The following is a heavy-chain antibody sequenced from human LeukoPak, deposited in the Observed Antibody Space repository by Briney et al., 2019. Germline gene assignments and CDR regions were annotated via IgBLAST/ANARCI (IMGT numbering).Heavy chain of an antibody. CDR3: AKVQGIVGPSDY. CDR2: ISGSGGST. D-gene: IGHD1-26*01. J-gene: IGHJ4*02. Sequence: GGSLRLSCVASGFTFSAFWMHWVRQAPGKGLEWVSAISGSGGSTYYADSVKGRFTISRDNSKNTLYLQMNSLRAEDTAVYYCAKVQGIVGPSDYWGQGTLVTVSS. V-gene: IGHV3-23*01. CDR1: GFTFSAFW.